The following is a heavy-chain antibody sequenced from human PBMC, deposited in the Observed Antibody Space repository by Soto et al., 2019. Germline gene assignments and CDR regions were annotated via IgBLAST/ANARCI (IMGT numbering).Heavy chain of an antibody. V-gene: IGHV3-30-3*01. J-gene: IGHJ5*02. D-gene: IGHD6-13*01. CDR2: ISYDGSNK. CDR1: GFTFSSYA. CDR3: ARDRDSSSWYDWFDP. Sequence: QVQLVESGGGVVRPGRSLRLSCAASGFTFSSYAMHWVRQAPGKGLEWVAVISYDGSNKYYADSVKGRFTISRDNSKNTLYLQMNSLRAEDTAVYYCARDRDSSSWYDWFDPWGQGTLVTVSS.